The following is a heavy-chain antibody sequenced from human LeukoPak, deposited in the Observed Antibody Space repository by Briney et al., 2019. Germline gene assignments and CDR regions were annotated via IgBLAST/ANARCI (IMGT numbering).Heavy chain of an antibody. CDR2: IIPIFGIA. Sequence: ASVKVSCKASGGTFSSYAISWVRQAPGQGLEWMGRIIPIFGIANYAQKFQGRVTITADKSTSTAYMELSSLRSEDTAVYYCAREPPTEEMATVHSDYWGQGTLVTVSS. CDR3: AREPPTEEMATVHSDY. D-gene: IGHD5-24*01. V-gene: IGHV1-69*04. CDR1: GGTFSSYA. J-gene: IGHJ4*02.